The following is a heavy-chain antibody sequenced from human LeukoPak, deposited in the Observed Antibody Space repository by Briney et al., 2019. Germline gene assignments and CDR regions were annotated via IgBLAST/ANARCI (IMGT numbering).Heavy chain of an antibody. D-gene: IGHD1-26*01. CDR1: GFTFSSYS. CDR2: ISSSSSYI. Sequence: GGSLRLSCAPSGFTFSSYSMNWVRQAPGKGLEWVSSISSSSSYIYYADSVKGRFTISRDNAKNSLYLQMNSLRAEDTAVYYCARDGRGSYKTRDYWGQGTLVTVSS. CDR3: ARDGRGSYKTRDY. J-gene: IGHJ4*02. V-gene: IGHV3-21*01.